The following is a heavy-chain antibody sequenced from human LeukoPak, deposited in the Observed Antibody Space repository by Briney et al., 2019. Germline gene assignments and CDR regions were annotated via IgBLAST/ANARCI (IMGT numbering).Heavy chain of an antibody. J-gene: IGHJ4*02. Sequence: PGGSLRLSCAASGFTFSNYAMTWVRQAPGKGLEWLAAIRYSGRTTYYADSVEGRFTISSDNSKNALYLQMNNLRAEGTAVYYYATFGVTTVSRPSGLYWGQGTLVTVSS. D-gene: IGHD4-17*01. CDR3: ATFGVTTVSRPSGLY. V-gene: IGHV3-23*01. CDR1: GFTFSNYA. CDR2: IRYSGRTT.